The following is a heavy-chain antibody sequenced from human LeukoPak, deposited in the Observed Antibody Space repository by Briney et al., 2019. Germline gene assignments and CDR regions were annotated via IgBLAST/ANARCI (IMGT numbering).Heavy chain of an antibody. CDR3: ARGLWRSEATWFDP. D-gene: IGHD2-21*01. CDR2: IYYSGST. CDR1: GGSISSYY. V-gene: IGHV4-59*01. J-gene: IGHJ5*02. Sequence: PSETLSLTCTVSGGSISSYYWSWIRQPPGKGLEWIGYIYYSGSTNYNPSLKSRVTISVDTSKNQFSLKLSSVTAADTAVYYCARGLWRSEATWFDPWGQGTLVTVSS.